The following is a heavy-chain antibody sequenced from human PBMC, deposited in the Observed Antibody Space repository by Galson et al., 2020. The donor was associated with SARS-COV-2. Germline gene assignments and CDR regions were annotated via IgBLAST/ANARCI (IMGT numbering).Heavy chain of an antibody. CDR3: AKLGSREIDH. CDR1: GFTFDTYS. D-gene: IGHD2-2*01. J-gene: IGHJ4*02. CDR2: ISSTSIVT. Sequence: GGSLRLSCAASGFTFDTYSMNWVRQAPGTGLQWVSYISSTSIVTNYADSVRGRFTISRDNAKNSLYLQMNSLRDDDTAVYYCAKLGSREIDHWGQGTLVTVSS. V-gene: IGHV3-48*02.